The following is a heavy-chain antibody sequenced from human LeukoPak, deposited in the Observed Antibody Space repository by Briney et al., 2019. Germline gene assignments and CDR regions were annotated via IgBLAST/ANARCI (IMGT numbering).Heavy chain of an antibody. V-gene: IGHV4-34*01. J-gene: IGHJ4*02. CDR2: INHSGST. Sequence: PGGSLRLSCAASGFTFSSYAMSWVRQAPGKGLEWIGEINHSGSTNYNPSLKSRVTISVDTSKNQFSLKLSSVTAADTAVYYCARLPPRHHRIAAAVDYWGQGTLVTVSS. CDR3: ARLPPRHHRIAAAVDY. CDR1: GFTFSSYA. D-gene: IGHD6-13*01.